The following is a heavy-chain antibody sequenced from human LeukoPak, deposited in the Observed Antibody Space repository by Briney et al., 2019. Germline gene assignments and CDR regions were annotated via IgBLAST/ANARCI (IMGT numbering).Heavy chain of an antibody. CDR3: AREVAATTTWFDP. J-gene: IGHJ5*02. Sequence: SETLSLTCTVSGGSISNYYWNWIRQPPGKGLEWIGEIFYSGSTYYTPSLRSRVTFSLDRSKNQFSLTLTSVTAADTAVYYCAREVAATTTWFDPWGQGTVVTVSS. CDR2: IFYSGST. CDR1: GGSISNYY. D-gene: IGHD2-15*01. V-gene: IGHV4-59*12.